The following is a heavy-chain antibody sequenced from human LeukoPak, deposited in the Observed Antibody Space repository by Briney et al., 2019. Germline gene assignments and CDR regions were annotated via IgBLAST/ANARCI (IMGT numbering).Heavy chain of an antibody. J-gene: IGHJ4*02. D-gene: IGHD5-18*01. Sequence: GASVKVSCKASGYTFTSYYIHWVRQAPGQGLEWMGIINPSSGSTSYAQRFQGRVTVTKDTSTSTVYMDLSSLRSEDTAVYYCARAPRYGPSDYWGQGTLVTVTS. CDR3: ARAPRYGPSDY. CDR2: INPSSGST. V-gene: IGHV1-46*01. CDR1: GYTFTSYY.